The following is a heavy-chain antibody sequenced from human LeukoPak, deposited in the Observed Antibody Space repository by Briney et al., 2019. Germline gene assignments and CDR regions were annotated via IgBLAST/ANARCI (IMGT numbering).Heavy chain of an antibody. CDR2: ISYDGSNK. D-gene: IGHD6-13*01. Sequence: GGSLRLSCAASGFTFSDYAMHWVRQAPGKGLEWEAVISYDGSNKYYADSVKGRFSISRDNSKSTLYLQMNSLRAEDTAVFYCAKDRVAAAGTFDYWGQGTLVTVSS. CDR1: GFTFSDYA. V-gene: IGHV3-30*04. J-gene: IGHJ4*02. CDR3: AKDRVAAAGTFDY.